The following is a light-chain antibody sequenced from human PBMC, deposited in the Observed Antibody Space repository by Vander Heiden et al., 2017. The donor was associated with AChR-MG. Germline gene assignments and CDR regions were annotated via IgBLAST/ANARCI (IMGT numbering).Light chain of an antibody. J-gene: IGKJ4*01. Sequence: EIVLTQSPATLSLSPGERATLSCRASQSVSSYLAWYQQKPGQAPRLLIYDASNRATGIPARFSGSGYGTDFTLTISSREPEDFAVYYCQHRSNWPRLTFGGGTKVEIK. V-gene: IGKV3-11*01. CDR1: QSVSSY. CDR2: DAS. CDR3: QHRSNWPRLT.